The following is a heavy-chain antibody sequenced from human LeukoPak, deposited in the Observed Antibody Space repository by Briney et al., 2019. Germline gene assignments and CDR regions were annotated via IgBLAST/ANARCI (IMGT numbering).Heavy chain of an antibody. Sequence: NPSETLSLTCTVSGGSISSYYWSWIRQPPGKGLEWMGYIYYSGSTNYNPSLKSRVTISVDTSKNQFSLKLSSVTAADTAVYYCASGGSSWYYYFDYWGQGTLVTVSS. D-gene: IGHD6-13*01. CDR2: IYYSGST. CDR3: ASGGSSWYYYFDY. J-gene: IGHJ4*02. CDR1: GGSISSYY. V-gene: IGHV4-59*01.